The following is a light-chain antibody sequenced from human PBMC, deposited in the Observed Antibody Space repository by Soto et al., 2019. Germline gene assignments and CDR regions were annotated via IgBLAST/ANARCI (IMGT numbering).Light chain of an antibody. CDR2: GAS. CDR3: QQSYSTATWT. Sequence: EIVLTQSPGTLSLSPGERATLSCRASQSVTSDFLAWYQQKPGQAPRLLIYGASTRAAGVPDRFSGSGSGTDFTLTISSLQPEDFATYYCQQSYSTATWTFGQGTKVEIK. J-gene: IGKJ1*01. V-gene: IGKV3-20*01. CDR1: QSVTSDF.